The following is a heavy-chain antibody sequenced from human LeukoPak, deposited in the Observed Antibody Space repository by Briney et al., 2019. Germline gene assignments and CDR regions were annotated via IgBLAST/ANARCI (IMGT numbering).Heavy chain of an antibody. J-gene: IGHJ4*02. D-gene: IGHD2-2*01. CDR2: ISAYNGNT. CDR1: GYTFTSYG. Sequence: GASVKVSCKASGYTFTSYGISWVRQAPGQGLEWMGWISAYNGNTNYAQKLQGGVTMTTDTSTSTAYMELRSLRSDDTAVYYCARDISRGYCSSTSCYGDFDYWGQGTLVTVSS. V-gene: IGHV1-18*01. CDR3: ARDISRGYCSSTSCYGDFDY.